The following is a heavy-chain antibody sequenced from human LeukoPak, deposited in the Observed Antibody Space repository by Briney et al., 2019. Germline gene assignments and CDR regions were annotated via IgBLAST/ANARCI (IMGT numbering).Heavy chain of an antibody. D-gene: IGHD3-3*01. CDR3: AKDPYYDFWSGYSYYDY. CDR1: GFTFSSYS. J-gene: IGHJ4*02. CDR2: ISSSSGYK. Sequence: GGSLRLSCAVSGFTFSSYSMTWVRQAPGKGLEWVSSISSSSGYKYYADSVKGRFTISRDNAKNSLYLQMDSLRAEDTAVYYCAKDPYYDFWSGYSYYDYWGQGTLVTVSS. V-gene: IGHV3-21*04.